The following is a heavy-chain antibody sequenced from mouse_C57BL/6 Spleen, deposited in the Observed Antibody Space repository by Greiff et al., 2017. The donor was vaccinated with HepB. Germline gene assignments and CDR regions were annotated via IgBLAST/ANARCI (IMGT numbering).Heavy chain of an antibody. J-gene: IGHJ4*01. D-gene: IGHD1-1*01. Sequence: DVKLQESGAELVRPGASVKLSCTASGFNIKDDYMHWVKQRPEQGLEWIGWIDPENGDTEYASKFQGKATITADTSSNTAYLQLSSLTSEDTAVYYCTTKEDLLPSMDYWGQGTSVTVSS. CDR3: TTKEDLLPSMDY. V-gene: IGHV14-4*01. CDR1: GFNIKDDY. CDR2: IDPENGDT.